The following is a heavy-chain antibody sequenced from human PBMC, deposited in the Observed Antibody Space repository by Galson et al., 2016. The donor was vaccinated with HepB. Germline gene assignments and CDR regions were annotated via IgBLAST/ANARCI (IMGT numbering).Heavy chain of an antibody. D-gene: IGHD4-17*01. CDR1: GFSLSTSGMA. J-gene: IGHJ6*02. CDR2: IDWNGNK. V-gene: IGHV2-70*01. CDR3: ARYLRSHGYYVMGV. Sequence: PALVKPTQTLTMTCTFSGFSLSTSGMAVSWIRQLPGKALEWLAVIDWNGNKFYSPSLTTRLTISKDTSKNQVVLTLTNMDPVDTATYFCARYLRSHGYYVMGVWGQGTTVTVSS.